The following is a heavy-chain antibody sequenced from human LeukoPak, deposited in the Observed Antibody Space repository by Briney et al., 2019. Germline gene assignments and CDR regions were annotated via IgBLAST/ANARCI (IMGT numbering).Heavy chain of an antibody. CDR3: ARVNSGWGGFYYYYYMDV. Sequence: ASVKVSCKASGGTFSSYAISWVRQAPGQGLEWMGGIIPIFGTANYAQKLQGRVTMTTDTSTSTAYMELRSLRSDDTAVYYCARVNSGWGGFYYYYYMDVWGKGTTVTISS. J-gene: IGHJ6*03. D-gene: IGHD6-19*01. CDR2: IIPIFGTA. V-gene: IGHV1-69*05. CDR1: GGTFSSYA.